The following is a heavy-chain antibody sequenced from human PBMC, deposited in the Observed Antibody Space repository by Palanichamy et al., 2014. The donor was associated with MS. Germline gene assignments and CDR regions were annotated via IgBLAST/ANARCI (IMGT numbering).Heavy chain of an antibody. J-gene: IGHJ6*02. D-gene: IGHD5-24*01. Sequence: SISSSSSCIYYADSVKGRFTISRDNAKNSLYLQMNSLRAEDTAVYYCARDQGENYGMDIWGQGTTVTVSS. CDR2: ISSSSSCI. V-gene: IGHV3-21*01. CDR3: ARDQGENYGMDI.